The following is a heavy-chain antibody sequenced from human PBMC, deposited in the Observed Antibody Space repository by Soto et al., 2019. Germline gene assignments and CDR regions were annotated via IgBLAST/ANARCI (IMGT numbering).Heavy chain of an antibody. J-gene: IGHJ5*02. V-gene: IGHV4-30-2*01. CDR3: ARSWMYAARFDP. CDR2: IYHSGST. D-gene: IGHD2-8*01. Sequence: PSETLSLTCAVSGGSISSGDFSWSWIRQPPGKGLEWIGYIYHSGSTYYTPSLKSRVTISVDRSKNQFSLKLSSVTAADTAVYYCARSWMYAARFDPRGQGTLVT. CDR1: GGSISSGDFS.